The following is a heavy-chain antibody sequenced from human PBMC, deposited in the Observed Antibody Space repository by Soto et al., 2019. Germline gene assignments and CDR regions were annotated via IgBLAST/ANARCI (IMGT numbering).Heavy chain of an antibody. Sequence: GGSLRLSCEASGFTFSRFSMHWVRQVPGKGLEWVAYISSGGSYKWYADSVKGRFIISRDNAQKYLFLQMNTLKPEDTAMYYCERVAYWGPGTKVTVSS. V-gene: IGHV3-21*01. CDR3: ERVAY. CDR1: GFTFSRFS. CDR2: ISSGGSYK. J-gene: IGHJ4*02.